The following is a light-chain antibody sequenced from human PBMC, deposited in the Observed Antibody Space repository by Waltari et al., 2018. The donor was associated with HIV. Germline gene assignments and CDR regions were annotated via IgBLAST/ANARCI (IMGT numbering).Light chain of an antibody. CDR1: SSNIGSTYT. CDR3: QSYDTSLSGSMV. CDR2: DND. Sequence: QSVLTQPASVSGAPGQRVTISCTGSSSNIGSTYTVSWYRQLPGTAPRLLIYDNDLRPSGVPGRFSGSKSGSSASLAITGLQADDEAVYYCQSYDTSLSGSMVFGAGTKLTVL. V-gene: IGLV1-40*01. J-gene: IGLJ2*01.